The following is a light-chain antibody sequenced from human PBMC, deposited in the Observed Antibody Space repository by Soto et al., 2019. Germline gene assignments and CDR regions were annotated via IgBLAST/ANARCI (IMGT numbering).Light chain of an antibody. J-gene: IGKJ4*01. CDR3: QQLSRYPLT. V-gene: IGKV1-9*01. CDR1: QALSNY. Sequence: DIQLTQSPSVLSPSVGDTVTITCRASQALSNYLAWYQQKPGKAPDLLIYSASILQSGVPSRFSGSGSETEFSLTIRALQPEDFATYYCQQLSRYPLTFGGGTKVDIK. CDR2: SAS.